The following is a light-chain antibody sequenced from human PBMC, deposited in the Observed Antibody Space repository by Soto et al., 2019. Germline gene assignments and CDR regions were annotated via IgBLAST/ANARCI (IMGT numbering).Light chain of an antibody. CDR3: QQYDKWPRT. J-gene: IGKJ1*01. V-gene: IGKV1-8*01. CDR2: AAS. Sequence: AIRMTQSPSSFSASTGDRVTITCRPSKVFTSYLAWYQQKPGKAPKLLIYAASTLQSGVPSRFSGSGSGTDFTLTISCLQSEDFATYYCQQYDKWPRTFGQGTKVEIK. CDR1: KVFTSY.